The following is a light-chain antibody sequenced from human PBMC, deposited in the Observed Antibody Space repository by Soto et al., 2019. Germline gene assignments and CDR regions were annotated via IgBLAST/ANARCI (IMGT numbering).Light chain of an antibody. Sequence: EIILTQSLATLSVYPGERATLSCRASQSVSRDLAWYQQKPGQAPRLLIYGASTRAPSIPARFSGSGSGTDFTLTIASLQPDDFATYYCQQYETFSGTFGPGTKVDIK. CDR1: QSVSRD. CDR3: QQYETFSGT. J-gene: IGKJ1*01. CDR2: GAS. V-gene: IGKV3-15*01.